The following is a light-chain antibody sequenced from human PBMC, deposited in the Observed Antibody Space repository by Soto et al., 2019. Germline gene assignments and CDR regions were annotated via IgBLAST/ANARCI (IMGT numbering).Light chain of an antibody. CDR3: QQYYVWNT. Sequence: EIVMTQSPATLSVSPGERAIFSCRASQSVDSKLAWYQQKLGQAPRLLIYDASTRATGIPARFSGSGSGTEFTLTISRLQSEDFAIYYCQQYYVWNTFGGGTKV. V-gene: IGKV3D-15*01. CDR1: QSVDSK. CDR2: DAS. J-gene: IGKJ4*01.